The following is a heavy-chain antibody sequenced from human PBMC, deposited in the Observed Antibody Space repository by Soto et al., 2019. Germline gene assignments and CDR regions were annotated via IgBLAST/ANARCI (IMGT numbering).Heavy chain of an antibody. V-gene: IGHV6-1*01. CDR3: ARADPAGGGYYR. J-gene: IGHJ5*02. CDR2: TYYRSKWYN. Sequence: SQTLSLTCAISGDSVSSNIGTWNWIRQSPSRDLEWLGRTYYRSKWYNDYAVSVKSRITINLDTSKNQFSLQLNSVTPEDTAVYYCARADPAGGGYYRCGQRTLVTVSS. CDR1: GDSVSSNIGT. D-gene: IGHD5-12*01.